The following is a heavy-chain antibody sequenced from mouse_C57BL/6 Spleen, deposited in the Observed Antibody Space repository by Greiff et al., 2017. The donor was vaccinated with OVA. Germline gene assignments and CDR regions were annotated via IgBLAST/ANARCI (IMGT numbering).Heavy chain of an antibody. CDR1: GYTFTDYY. J-gene: IGHJ1*03. Sequence: EVQLQQSGPELVKPGASVKISCKASGYTFTDYYMNWVKQSHGKSLEWIGDINPNNGGTSYNQKFKGKATLTVDKSSSTAYMELRSLTSEDSAVYYCARYYGSSPWCFDVWGTGTTVTVSS. V-gene: IGHV1-26*01. CDR3: ARYYGSSPWCFDV. D-gene: IGHD1-1*01. CDR2: INPNNGGT.